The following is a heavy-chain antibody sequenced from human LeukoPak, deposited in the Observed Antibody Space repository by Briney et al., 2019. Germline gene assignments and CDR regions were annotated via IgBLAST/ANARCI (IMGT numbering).Heavy chain of an antibody. Sequence: PSETLSLTCTVSGGSISSYYWSWIRQPPGKGLEWIGYIYYSGSTNYNPSLKSRVTISVDTSKNQFSLKLSSVTAADTAVYYCARRGGFDGDYGWYFDPWGRGTLVTVSS. V-gene: IGHV4-59*08. CDR3: ARRGGFDGDYGWYFDP. D-gene: IGHD4-17*01. J-gene: IGHJ2*01. CDR1: GGSISSYY. CDR2: IYYSGST.